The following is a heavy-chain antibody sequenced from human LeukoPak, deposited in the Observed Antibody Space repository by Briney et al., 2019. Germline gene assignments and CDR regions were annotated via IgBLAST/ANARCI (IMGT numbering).Heavy chain of an antibody. CDR2: ISYDGNDK. J-gene: IGHJ4*02. CDR3: ARDRDTAMGL. Sequence: GGSLRLSCAASGFTFSNYAMHWVRQALGKGLEWVAIISYDGNDKYYTDSVKGRFTISRDKSKNTLYLQMNSLRAEDTAVYYCARDRDTAMGLWGQGTLVTVSS. V-gene: IGHV3-30-3*01. D-gene: IGHD5-18*01. CDR1: GFTFSNYA.